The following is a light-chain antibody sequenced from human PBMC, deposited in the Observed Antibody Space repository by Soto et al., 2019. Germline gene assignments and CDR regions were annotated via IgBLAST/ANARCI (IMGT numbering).Light chain of an antibody. Sequence: DIQMTQSPSTLSASVGDRVTITCRASQSISSWLAWYQQRPGKAPKLLIFDASSLEGGVPSRFSGSGSGTEFTLTISSLQPDDFATYYCQHYNNFQYTFGQGTKLEMK. CDR3: QHYNNFQYT. CDR2: DAS. CDR1: QSISSW. J-gene: IGKJ2*01. V-gene: IGKV1-5*01.